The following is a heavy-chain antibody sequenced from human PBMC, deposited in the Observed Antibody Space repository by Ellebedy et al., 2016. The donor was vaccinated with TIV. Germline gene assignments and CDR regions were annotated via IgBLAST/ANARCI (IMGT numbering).Heavy chain of an antibody. J-gene: IGHJ3*01. Sequence: PGGSLRLSCAASGFTFSRYGMHWVRQAPGKGLEWVSVIWYDGSNKFYADSVQGRFTISRDDSTDMLFLQMNSLRTEDTAVYYCVPGRDAYNFETITFWGQGTMVTVSS. CDR2: IWYDGSNK. CDR1: GFTFSRYG. D-gene: IGHD5-24*01. V-gene: IGHV3-33*02. CDR3: VPGRDAYNFETITF.